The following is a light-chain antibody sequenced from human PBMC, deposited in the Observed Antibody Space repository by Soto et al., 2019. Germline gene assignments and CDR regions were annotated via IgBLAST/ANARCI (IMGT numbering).Light chain of an antibody. CDR2: GAS. V-gene: IGKV3-20*01. CDR1: QSVRSSH. J-gene: IGKJ1*01. CDR3: QQFSSSPAT. Sequence: EMVLTQSPGTLSLSPGERATLSCRASQSVRSSHLAWYQQKPGQAPRLLIYGASSRATGIPDRFSGSGSGTDFSLTISRLEPEDCAVYSCQQFSSSPATFGQGTKVEI.